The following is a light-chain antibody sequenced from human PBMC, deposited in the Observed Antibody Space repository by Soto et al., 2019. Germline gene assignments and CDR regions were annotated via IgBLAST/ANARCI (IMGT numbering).Light chain of an antibody. J-gene: IGKJ3*01. V-gene: IGKV1-39*01. CDR3: QQSYSSPPLFT. Sequence: DIQMTQSPSSLSASVGDRVTITCRASQSISRHLNWYQQKPGRAPNLLIYAASSLQSGVTSRFSGSGSRTDFNLTVSRLQPEDFATYYCQQSYSSPPLFTFGPGTKVD. CDR1: QSISRH. CDR2: AAS.